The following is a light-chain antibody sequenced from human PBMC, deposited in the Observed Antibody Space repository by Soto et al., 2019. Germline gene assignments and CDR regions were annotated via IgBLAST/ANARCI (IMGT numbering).Light chain of an antibody. CDR3: SSYTSSSTLL. J-gene: IGLJ1*01. Sequence: QSALTQPASVSGSPGQSITISCIGTSSDVGGYNYVSWYQQYQGKAPKLMIYDVSNWPSGVSNRFSGSKSGNTASLTISGLQAEDEADYYCSSYTSSSTLLFGTGTKLTVL. V-gene: IGLV2-14*01. CDR1: SSDVGGYNY. CDR2: DVS.